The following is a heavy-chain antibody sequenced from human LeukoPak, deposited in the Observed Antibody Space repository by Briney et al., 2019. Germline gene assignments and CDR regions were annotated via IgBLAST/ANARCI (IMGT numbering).Heavy chain of an antibody. Sequence: GGSLRLSCAASGFTFSSYAMHWVRQAPGKGLEWVAVISYDGSNKYYADSVKGRFTISRDNSKNTLYLQMNSLRAEDTAVYYCARDVYSGSYSAFDIWGQGTMVTVSS. J-gene: IGHJ3*02. V-gene: IGHV3-30*04. CDR3: ARDVYSGSYSAFDI. CDR2: ISYDGSNK. D-gene: IGHD1-26*01. CDR1: GFTFSSYA.